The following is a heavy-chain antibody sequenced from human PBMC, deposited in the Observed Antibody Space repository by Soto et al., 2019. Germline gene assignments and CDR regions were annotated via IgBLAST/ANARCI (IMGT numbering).Heavy chain of an antibody. Sequence: QVQLVPSGAEVQKPGSSVKVSCPASGGTFSSYAINWVRQAPGQGLEWMGRIVPMFGIPNFAPKFQGRVTRTADRTTTTAYMELSSLRSEDTAVYYCASGPYTSSSGGYYYYYMDVWGKGTTVTVSS. CDR2: IVPMFGIP. CDR1: GGTFSSYA. V-gene: IGHV1-69*02. J-gene: IGHJ6*03. CDR3: ASGPYTSSSGGYYYYYMDV. D-gene: IGHD6-6*01.